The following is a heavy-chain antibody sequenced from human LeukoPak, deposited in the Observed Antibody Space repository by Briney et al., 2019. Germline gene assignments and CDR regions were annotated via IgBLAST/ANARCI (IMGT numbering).Heavy chain of an antibody. Sequence: KPSETLSLTCTVSGGSISSYYWSWIRQPPGKGLGWIGYIYYSGSTNYNPSLKSRVTISVDTSKNQFSLKLSSVTAADTAVYYCARDHGYSYDLVHYYYYMDVWGKGTTVTVSS. V-gene: IGHV4-59*01. CDR3: ARDHGYSYDLVHYYYYMDV. J-gene: IGHJ6*03. D-gene: IGHD5-18*01. CDR2: IYYSGST. CDR1: GGSISSYY.